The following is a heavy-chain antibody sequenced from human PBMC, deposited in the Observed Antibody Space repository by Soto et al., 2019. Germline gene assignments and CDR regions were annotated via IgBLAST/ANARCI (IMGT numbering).Heavy chain of an antibody. CDR2: IDPSDSYT. CDR3: ASRPKHYYGMDV. V-gene: IGHV5-10-1*01. J-gene: IGHJ6*02. CDR1: GYSFTSYW. Sequence: ESLKISCKGSGYSFTSYWISWVRQMPGKGLEWMGRIDPSDSYTNYSPSFQGHVTISADKSISTAYLQWSSLKASDTAMYYCASRPKHYYGMDVWGQGTTVTVSS.